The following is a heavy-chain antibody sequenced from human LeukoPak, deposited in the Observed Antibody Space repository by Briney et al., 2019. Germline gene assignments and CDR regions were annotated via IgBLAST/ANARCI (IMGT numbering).Heavy chain of an antibody. V-gene: IGHV3-23*01. D-gene: IGHD1-20*01. Sequence: PGGSLRLSCTASGFTFSTYAMSWVRQAPGQGLEWVSAISGSISSTYYADSVKGRLTISRDNSKNTLYLQMNSLRAEDTAVYYCARHDNWAFDYWGQGTLVTVSS. CDR1: GFTFSTYA. CDR3: ARHDNWAFDY. CDR2: ISGSISST. J-gene: IGHJ4*02.